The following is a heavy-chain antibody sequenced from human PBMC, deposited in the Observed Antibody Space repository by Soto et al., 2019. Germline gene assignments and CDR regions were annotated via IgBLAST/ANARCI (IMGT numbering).Heavy chain of an antibody. CDR1: VYTFTSYA. Sequence: GASVKVSCKASVYTFTSYAMHWVRQAPGQRLEWMGWINAGNGNTKYSQKFQGRVTITRDTSASTAYMELSSLRSEDTAVYYCARDTPAASTFDIWGQGTMVTVSS. CDR3: ARDTPAASTFDI. V-gene: IGHV1-3*01. D-gene: IGHD2-2*01. CDR2: INAGNGNT. J-gene: IGHJ3*02.